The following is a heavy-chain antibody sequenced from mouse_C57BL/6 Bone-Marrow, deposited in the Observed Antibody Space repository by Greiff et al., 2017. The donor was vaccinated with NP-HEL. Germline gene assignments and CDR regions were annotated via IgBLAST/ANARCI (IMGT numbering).Heavy chain of an antibody. CDR1: GYTFTSYG. V-gene: IGHV1-81*01. CDR2: IYPRSGNT. J-gene: IGHJ3*01. CDR3: ARGYYSNYWFAY. D-gene: IGHD2-5*01. Sequence: QVQLKQSGAELARPGASVKLSCKASGYTFTSYGISWVKQRTGQGLEWIGEIYPRSGNTYYNEKFKGKATLTADKSSSTAYMELRSLTSEDSAVYFCARGYYSNYWFAYWGEGTLVTVSA.